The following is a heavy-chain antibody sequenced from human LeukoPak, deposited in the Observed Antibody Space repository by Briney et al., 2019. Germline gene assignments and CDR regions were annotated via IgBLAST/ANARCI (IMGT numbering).Heavy chain of an antibody. CDR3: ATADWESFYFDS. CDR2: TSYSEGT. CDR1: GGSVSRGDYY. Sequence: SETLSLTSTVSGGSVSRGDYYWNWIRQHPGKGLEWIGFTSYSEGTYYNPSLMSRITISVDRSQNQFSLKMRDVIAADTAVYFCATADWESFYFDSWGQGALVAVSS. J-gene: IGHJ4*02. V-gene: IGHV4-31*03. D-gene: IGHD1-26*01.